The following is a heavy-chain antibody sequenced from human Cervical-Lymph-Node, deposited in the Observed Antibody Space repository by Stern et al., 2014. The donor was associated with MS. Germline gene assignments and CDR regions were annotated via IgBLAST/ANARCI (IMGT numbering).Heavy chain of an antibody. CDR3: ARERRAYYYDSSGYPCFDY. CDR2: ISAYNGNT. J-gene: IGHJ4*02. D-gene: IGHD3-22*01. Sequence: QVQLGQSGAEVKKPGASVKVSCKASGYTFTSYGISWVRQAPGQGLEWMGWISAYNGNTNYAQKLQGRVTMTTDTSTSTAYMELRSLRSDDTAVYYCARERRAYYYDSSGYPCFDYWGQGTLVTVSS. CDR1: GYTFTSYG. V-gene: IGHV1-18*01.